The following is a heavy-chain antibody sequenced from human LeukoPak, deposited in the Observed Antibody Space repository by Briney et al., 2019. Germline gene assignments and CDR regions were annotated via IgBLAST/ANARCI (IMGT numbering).Heavy chain of an antibody. CDR1: GYIFSNYG. J-gene: IGHJ5*02. D-gene: IGHD6-13*01. CDR3: VRDRYWVAGTGWFDA. V-gene: IGHV1-18*01. Sequence: GASVKVSCKASGYIFSNYGISWMRQAPGQGLEWMGWISAHNGNTNYAQKFQGRVSMTTDTSTTTAHMELRTLRSDDTAVYYCVRDRYWVAGTGWFDAWGQGTLVTVSS. CDR2: ISAHNGNT.